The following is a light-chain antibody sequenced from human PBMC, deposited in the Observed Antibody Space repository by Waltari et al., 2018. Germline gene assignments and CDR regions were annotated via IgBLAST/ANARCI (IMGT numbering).Light chain of an antibody. J-gene: IGLJ3*02. V-gene: IGLV2-14*01. CDR3: NSYAGSSSWV. CDR2: DVS. CDR1: SSDVGFYNY. Sequence: QSALTQPASVSGSPGQSITISCTGTSSDVGFYNYVPWYQQHPGKAPKLMSYDVSERSSGVSNRFSGSKSGNTASMTISGIQADEEADYYCNSYAGSSSWVFGGGTKLTVL.